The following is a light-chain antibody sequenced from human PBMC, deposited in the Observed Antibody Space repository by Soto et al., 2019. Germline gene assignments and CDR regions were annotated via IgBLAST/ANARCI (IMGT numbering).Light chain of an antibody. V-gene: IGLV2-11*01. Sequence: QSVLTHPRSLSGSPGQSVTISCTGTSSDVGGYNYVSWYQQHPGKAPKLMIYDVSQRPSGVPDRFSGSKSGNTASLTISGLQAEVEADYYCCSYAGIYTYVFGTGTKVT. CDR3: CSYAGIYTYV. CDR2: DVS. J-gene: IGLJ1*01. CDR1: SSDVGGYNY.